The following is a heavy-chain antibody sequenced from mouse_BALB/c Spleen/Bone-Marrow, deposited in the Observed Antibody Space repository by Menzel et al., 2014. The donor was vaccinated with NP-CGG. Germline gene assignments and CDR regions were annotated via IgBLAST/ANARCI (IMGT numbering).Heavy chain of an antibody. J-gene: IGHJ1*01. V-gene: IGHV1-9*01. CDR1: GYTFRSYW. CDR3: AREDGLWYFDV. CDR2: ILPGSGST. D-gene: IGHD1-1*01. Sequence: QVQLQQSGAELMKPGASVKISCKATGYTFRSYWIEWVKQRPGHGLEWIGEILPGSGSTNYNEKFEGKATFTADTSSNTAYMQLSSLTSEDSAVYYCAREDGLWYFDVWGAGTTVTVSS.